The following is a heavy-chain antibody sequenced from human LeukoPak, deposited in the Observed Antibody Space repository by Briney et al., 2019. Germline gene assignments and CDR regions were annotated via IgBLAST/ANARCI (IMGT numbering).Heavy chain of an antibody. CDR2: IYNSGSI. D-gene: IGHD2-15*01. CDR1: GGSINSHN. CDR3: ATKVRGGFDI. J-gene: IGHJ3*02. Sequence: SQTLSLTCTVSGGSINSHNCNWIRQSPGKRLEWIGYIYNSGSINYNPSLKSRVTISVDTSKNQFSLKLSSVTAAGTAIYYCATKVRGGFDIWGQGTMVTVSS. V-gene: IGHV4-59*11.